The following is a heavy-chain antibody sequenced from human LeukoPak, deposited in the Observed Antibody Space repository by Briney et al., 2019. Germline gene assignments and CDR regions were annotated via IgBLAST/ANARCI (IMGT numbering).Heavy chain of an antibody. V-gene: IGHV3-74*01. CDR2: INSDGSST. J-gene: IGHJ3*02. D-gene: IGHD2-15*01. CDR3: ASCQWYATHDAFDI. Sequence: GGSLRLSCAASGFTFSSYWMHWVRQAPGKGLVWVSRINSDGSSTSYADSVKGRFTISRDNAKNSLYLQMNSLRAEDTAVYYCASCQWYATHDAFDIWGQGTMVTVSS. CDR1: GFTFSSYW.